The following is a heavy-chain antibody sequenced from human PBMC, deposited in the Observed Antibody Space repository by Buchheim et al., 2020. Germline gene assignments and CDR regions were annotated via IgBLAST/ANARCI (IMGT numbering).Heavy chain of an antibody. CDR1: GYTFSNFW. CDR2: VYPGDSDA. V-gene: IGHV5-51*01. Sequence: EVQLVQTGTVVKKSGDSLTISCEASGYTFSNFWIAWVRQKPGRGLEWMGTVYPGDSDAKYGPSFQGQVTISADKSIRTAYLEFSSLEASDTAIYYCAREDSSHLGHGPLDFWGQGTL. J-gene: IGHJ4*02. D-gene: IGHD3-3*02. CDR3: AREDSSHLGHGPLDF.